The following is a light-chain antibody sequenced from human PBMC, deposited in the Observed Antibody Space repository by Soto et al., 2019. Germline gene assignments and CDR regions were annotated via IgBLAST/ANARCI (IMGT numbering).Light chain of an antibody. V-gene: IGKV3-20*01. Sequence: EILFTQSPGTLSLSRGERATLSCRASQSVRSSHLAWYQQKHGQAPRLLIYSTSSRDTGIPDRFSGNRSGTDFTLTISRLEPEDFEVYYCQQYDSYPLTFGGGTKVDIK. CDR3: QQYDSYPLT. J-gene: IGKJ4*01. CDR2: STS. CDR1: QSVRSSH.